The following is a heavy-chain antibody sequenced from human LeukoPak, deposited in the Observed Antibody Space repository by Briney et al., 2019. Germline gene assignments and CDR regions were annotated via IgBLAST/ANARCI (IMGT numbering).Heavy chain of an antibody. D-gene: IGHD3-22*01. V-gene: IGHV3-53*01. CDR2: IYSGGST. Sequence: GGSLRLSCAASGFTVSSNYMSWVRQAPGKGLEWVSVIYSGGSTYYADSVKGRFTISRDNSKNTLYLQMNSLRAEDTAVYYCAKVGSSGYYEVIDYWGQGTLVTVSS. J-gene: IGHJ4*02. CDR1: GFTVSSNY. CDR3: AKVGSSGYYEVIDY.